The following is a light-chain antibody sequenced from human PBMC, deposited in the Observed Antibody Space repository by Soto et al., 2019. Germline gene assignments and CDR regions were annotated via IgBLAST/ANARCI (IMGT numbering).Light chain of an antibody. CDR1: QSISSW. V-gene: IGKV1-5*01. CDR2: DAS. CDR3: QQYNSYSRRT. Sequence: DIQMTQSPSTLSASVGDRVTITCRASQSISSWLAWYQQKPGKAPKLLIYDASSLESGVPSRFSGSGSGTEFTLTISSLQPDDFATYYCQQYNSYSRRTLGQGTKV. J-gene: IGKJ1*01.